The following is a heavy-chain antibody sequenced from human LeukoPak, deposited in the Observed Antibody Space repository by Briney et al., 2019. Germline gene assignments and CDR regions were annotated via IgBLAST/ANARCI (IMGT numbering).Heavy chain of an antibody. CDR2: ISSSSSYI. CDR1: GLTFSSYS. V-gene: IGHV3-21*01. Sequence: NPGGSLRLSCAASGLTFSSYSMNWVRQAPGKGLEWVSSISSSSSYIYYADSVKGRFTISRDNAKNSLYLQMNSLRAEDTAVYYCARGYYYDSSGYNYFDYWGQGTLVTVSS. D-gene: IGHD3-22*01. J-gene: IGHJ4*02. CDR3: ARGYYYDSSGYNYFDY.